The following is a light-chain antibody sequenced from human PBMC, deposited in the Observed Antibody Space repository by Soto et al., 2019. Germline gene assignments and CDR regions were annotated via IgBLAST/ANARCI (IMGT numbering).Light chain of an antibody. CDR3: HQYNKWPWT. CDR1: QTISSW. V-gene: IGKV1-5*03. CDR2: KAS. Sequence: DMQITQSPSTVSGSVGDRVTIPRWDSQTISSWLAWYQQKPGKAPKLLIYKASTLKSGVPSRFSGSGSGTEFTLTISSLQPEDFALYYCHQYNKWPWTFGQGTKVDI. J-gene: IGKJ1*01.